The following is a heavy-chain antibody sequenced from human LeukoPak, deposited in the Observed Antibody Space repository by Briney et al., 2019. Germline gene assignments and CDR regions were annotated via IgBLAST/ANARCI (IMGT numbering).Heavy chain of an antibody. J-gene: IGHJ4*02. D-gene: IGHD5-12*01. CDR2: ISGSGGST. CDR1: GFTFSSYA. Sequence: GGSLRLSCAASGFTFSSYAMSWVRQAPGKVLEWVSAISGSGGSTYYADSVKGRFTISRDNSKNTLYLQMNSLRAEDTAVYYCAKIRGGFLREIDYWGQGTLVTVSS. CDR3: AKIRGGFLREIDY. V-gene: IGHV3-23*01.